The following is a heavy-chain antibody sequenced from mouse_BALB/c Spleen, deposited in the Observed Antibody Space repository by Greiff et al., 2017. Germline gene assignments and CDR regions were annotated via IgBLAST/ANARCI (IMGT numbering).Heavy chain of an antibody. J-gene: IGHJ3*01. CDR3: ARNKDGYSISWFAY. Sequence: VKVVESGPGLVAPSQSLSITCTVSGFSLSRYSVHWVRQPPGKGLEWLGMIWGGGSTDYNSALKSRLSISKDNSKSQVFLKMNSLQTDDTAMYYCARNKDGYSISWFAYWGQGTLVTVSA. V-gene: IGHV2-6-4*01. CDR2: IWGGGST. CDR1: GFSLSRYS. D-gene: IGHD2-3*01.